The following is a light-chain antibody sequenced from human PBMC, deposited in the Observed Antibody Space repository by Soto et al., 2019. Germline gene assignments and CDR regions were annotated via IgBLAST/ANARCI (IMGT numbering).Light chain of an antibody. V-gene: IGKV1-5*03. CDR3: LHYSSYPYT. CDR2: KAS. J-gene: IGKJ2*01. CDR1: QTIGTW. Sequence: DLQMTQAPSTLSASVGDRVTITCRASQTIGTWLAWYQQKPGKAPQVLLYKASNLEGGVPSRFSGSASGTEFTLTINSLQPDDSATYYCLHYSSYPYTFGQGTPLEIK.